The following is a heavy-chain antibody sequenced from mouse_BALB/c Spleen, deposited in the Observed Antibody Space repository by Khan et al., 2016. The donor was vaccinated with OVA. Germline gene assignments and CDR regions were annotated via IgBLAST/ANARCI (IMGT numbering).Heavy chain of an antibody. D-gene: IGHD4-1*01. J-gene: IGHJ3*01. CDR1: GYTFTNYV. Sequence: EVQLQESGPELVKPGASVKMSCKAAGYTFTNYVTHWVKQKPGQGLEWIGYINPYNDGTRFHEKFKGKATLTSDKSSSTAYMELSSLTSEDSAGYYYERAASNWAFSFAYWGQGTLVTVSA. CDR3: ERAASNWAFSFAY. CDR2: INPYNDGT. V-gene: IGHV1S136*01.